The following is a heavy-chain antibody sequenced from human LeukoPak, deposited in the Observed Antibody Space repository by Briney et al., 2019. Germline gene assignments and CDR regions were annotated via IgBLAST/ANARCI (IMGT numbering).Heavy chain of an antibody. D-gene: IGHD3-16*01. V-gene: IGHV4-59*11. J-gene: IGHJ3*01. CDR3: ARRFRTGGDLHHDAYDV. Sequence: GSLRLSCAASGLSFSSLEMTWIRQPPGKGLEWIGHVYYIGKPTCSPSLESRVSISVDTSKNQFSLELTSVTAADTAVYYCARRFRTGGDLHHDAYDVWGQGTVVTVSS. CDR1: GLSFSSLE. CDR2: VYYIGKP.